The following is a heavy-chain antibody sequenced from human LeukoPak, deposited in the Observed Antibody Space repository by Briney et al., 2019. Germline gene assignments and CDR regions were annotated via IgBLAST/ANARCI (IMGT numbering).Heavy chain of an antibody. CDR3: ARDPPGYGDPLPFDH. V-gene: IGHV3-7*01. Sequence: GGCLRLSCAVSGFTFSSFWMSWVRQAPGKGLEWVANIKQDGSEKYYVDSVKGRFTISRDNAKNSLYLQMNSVRAEDTAVYYCARDPPGYGDPLPFDHWGQGTLVTVSS. CDR2: IKQDGSEK. D-gene: IGHD4-17*01. CDR1: GFTFSSFW. J-gene: IGHJ4*02.